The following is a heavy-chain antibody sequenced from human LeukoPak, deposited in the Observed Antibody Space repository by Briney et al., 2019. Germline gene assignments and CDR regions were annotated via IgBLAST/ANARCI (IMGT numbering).Heavy chain of an antibody. V-gene: IGHV3-64*01. CDR3: ARVRRQQLVRDAFDI. D-gene: IGHD6-13*01. CDR1: GFTFSTYS. CDR2: ISSNGGAT. Sequence: GGSLRLSCAASGFTFSTYSMHWVRQAPGKGLEYVSAISSNGGATYYANSVKGRFTISRDNSKNTLYLQMGGLRAEDMAVYYCARVRRQQLVRDAFDIWGQGTMVTVSS. J-gene: IGHJ3*02.